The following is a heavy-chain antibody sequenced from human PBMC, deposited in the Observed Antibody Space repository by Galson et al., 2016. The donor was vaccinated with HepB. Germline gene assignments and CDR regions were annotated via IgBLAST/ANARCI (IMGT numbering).Heavy chain of an antibody. V-gene: IGHV1-69*04. CDR2: LMPILGLG. CDR3: VSRDDSSSDLGQYNYDIDV. Sequence: SVKVSCKASGGTFSNYAISWVRQAPGQGLEWMGRLMPILGLGNYAQKFQGRVTITADKSTTTAYMELSSLTSEDTAVYYCVSRDDSSSDLGQYNYDIDVWGQGTTVIVSS. CDR1: GGTFSNYA. D-gene: IGHD6-6*01. J-gene: IGHJ6*02.